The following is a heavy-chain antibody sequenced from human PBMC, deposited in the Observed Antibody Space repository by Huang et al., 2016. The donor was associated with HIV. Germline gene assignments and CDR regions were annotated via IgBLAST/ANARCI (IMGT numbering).Heavy chain of an antibody. CDR1: GGSFTGNY. CDR2: VNDRGAT. J-gene: IGHJ6*02. CDR3: ARQWTILEWLLGLDV. Sequence: QMQLQQRGAGLLKPSETLSLTCGVSGGSFTGNYLTWIRQAPGKGLEWIGEVNDRGATTSTPSLNGRVTISLDKSNRELSLNLRSVTAADTAVYYCARQWTILEWLLGLDVWGQGTTVIVSS. V-gene: IGHV4-34*02. D-gene: IGHD3-3*01.